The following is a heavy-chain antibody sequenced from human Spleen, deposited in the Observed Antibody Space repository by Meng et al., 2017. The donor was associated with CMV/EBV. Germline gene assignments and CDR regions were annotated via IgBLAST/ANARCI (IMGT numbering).Heavy chain of an antibody. D-gene: IGHD6-19*01. CDR1: GFTFSSYG. CDR3: AREGDLQWKCFDY. CDR2: IRYDGSNK. Sequence: GESLKISCAASGFTFSSYGMHWVRQAPGKGLEWVAFIRYDGSNKYYADSVKGRFTISRDNSKNTLYLQMNSLRAEDTAVYYCAREGDLQWKCFDYWGQGTLVTVSS. J-gene: IGHJ4*02. V-gene: IGHV3-30*02.